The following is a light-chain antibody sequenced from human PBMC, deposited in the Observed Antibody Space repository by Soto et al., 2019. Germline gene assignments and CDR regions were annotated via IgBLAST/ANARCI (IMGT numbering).Light chain of an antibody. CDR3: QQYGSSPYT. J-gene: IGKJ2*01. CDR1: QSGSSNY. V-gene: IGKV3-20*01. Sequence: EIVLTQSPATLSLSPGERATLSCRASQSGSSNYLAWYQQKPGQAPRLLMYGASSRATGIPAKFSGSGSGTYFTLTSSRVEPEDFGVYYCQQYGSSPYTFGQGNKLEI. CDR2: GAS.